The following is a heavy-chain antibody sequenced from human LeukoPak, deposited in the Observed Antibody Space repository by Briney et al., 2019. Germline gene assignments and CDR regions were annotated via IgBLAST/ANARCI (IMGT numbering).Heavy chain of an antibody. D-gene: IGHD6-13*01. CDR3: ARESSSWSAFDY. V-gene: IGHV4-59*01. J-gene: IGHJ4*02. CDR1: GGSINNYY. CDR2: IYYSGSA. Sequence: SETLSLTCTVSGGSINNYYWSWVRQPPGKGLEWIGYIYYSGSANYNPSLKSRVTISVDTSKNQFSLKLSSVTAADTAVYYCARESSSWSAFDYWGQGTLVTVSS.